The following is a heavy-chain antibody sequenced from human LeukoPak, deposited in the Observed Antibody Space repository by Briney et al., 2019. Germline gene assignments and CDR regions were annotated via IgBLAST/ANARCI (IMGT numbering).Heavy chain of an antibody. D-gene: IGHD6-25*01. CDR1: GFIFSNFW. J-gene: IGHJ4*02. Sequence: PGGSLRLSCAASGFIFSNFWMSWARQAPGKGLEWVAKIKEDGSGKYYVDSVKGRFTVSRDNAKNSLYLQMDSLRADDTAVYYCTRGLRLADYWGQGTLVTVSS. CDR2: IKEDGSGK. CDR3: TRGLRLADY. V-gene: IGHV3-7*04.